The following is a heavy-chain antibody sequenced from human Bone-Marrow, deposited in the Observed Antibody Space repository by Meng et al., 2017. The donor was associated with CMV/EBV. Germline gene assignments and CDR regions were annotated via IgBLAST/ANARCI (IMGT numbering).Heavy chain of an antibody. V-gene: IGHV3-66*01. CDR3: ARDRTYYYDSSGYPGPFDT. CDR2: IYSGGST. J-gene: IGHJ5*02. CDR1: GFTVSSNY. Sequence: EVQLVESGGGLVQPGGSLRLACAASGFTVSSNYMSWVRQAPGKGLEWVSVIYSGGSTYYADSVKGRFTIARDNSKNTLYLQMNSLRAEDTAVYYCARDRTYYYDSSGYPGPFDTWGQGTLVTVSS. D-gene: IGHD3-22*01.